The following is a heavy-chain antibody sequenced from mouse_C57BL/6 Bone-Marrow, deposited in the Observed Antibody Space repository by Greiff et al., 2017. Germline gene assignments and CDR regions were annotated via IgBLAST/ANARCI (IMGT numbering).Heavy chain of an antibody. CDR2: IYPGNSDT. CDR1: GYTFTSYW. V-gene: IGHV1-5*01. D-gene: IGHD1-1*01. Sequence: EVQVVESGTVLARPGASVKMSCKTSGYTFTSYWMHWVKQRPGQGLEWIGAIYPGNSDTSYNQKFKGKAKLTAVTSASTAYMELSSLTSEVSAVYYCTRGVDYGSSYEVAYWGQGTLVTVSA. CDR3: TRGVDYGSSYEVAY. J-gene: IGHJ3*01.